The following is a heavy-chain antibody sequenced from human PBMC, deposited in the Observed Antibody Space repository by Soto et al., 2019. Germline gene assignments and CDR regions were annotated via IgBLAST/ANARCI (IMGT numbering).Heavy chain of an antibody. V-gene: IGHV3-30*03. J-gene: IGHJ3*02. D-gene: IGHD3-10*01. CDR2: ISYDGSNK. CDR3: ARGLIYGSGSYAFDN. CDR1: GFTFSSYG. Sequence: GGSLRLSCAASGFTFSSYGMHWVRQAPGKGLEWVAVISYDGSNKYYADSVKGRFTISRDNSKNTLYLQMNSLRAEDTAVYYCARGLIYGSGSYAFDNWGQGTMVTVSS.